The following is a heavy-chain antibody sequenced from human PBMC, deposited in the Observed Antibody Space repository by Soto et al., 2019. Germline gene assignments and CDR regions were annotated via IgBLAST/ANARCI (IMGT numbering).Heavy chain of an antibody. V-gene: IGHV1-8*01. D-gene: IGHD3-10*01. Sequence: ASVKVSCKASGYTFTNYDISWVRQATGQGLEWMGWMDPGSGNTGYAHKFQGRVTMTRNLSISTAYMELSRLGSDDTAIYYCARMASSGSLNWFDPWGHGTLVTVSS. CDR3: ARMASSGSLNWFDP. J-gene: IGHJ5*02. CDR1: GYTFTNYD. CDR2: MDPGSGNT.